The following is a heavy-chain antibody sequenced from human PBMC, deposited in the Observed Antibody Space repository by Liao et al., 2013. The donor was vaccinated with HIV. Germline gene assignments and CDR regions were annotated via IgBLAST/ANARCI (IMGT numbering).Heavy chain of an antibody. D-gene: IGHD3-10*01. CDR1: GGSISSYY. CDR2: IYYSGST. CDR3: ARDGLHYGSGGSGWFDP. V-gene: IGHV4-59*01. Sequence: QVQLQESGPGLVKPSETLSLTCTVSGGSISSYYWSWIRQPPGKGLEWIGYIYYSGSTNYNPSLKSRVTISVDTSKNQFSLKLSSVTAADTAVYYCARDGLHYGSGGSGWFDPWGQGTLVTVSS. J-gene: IGHJ5*02.